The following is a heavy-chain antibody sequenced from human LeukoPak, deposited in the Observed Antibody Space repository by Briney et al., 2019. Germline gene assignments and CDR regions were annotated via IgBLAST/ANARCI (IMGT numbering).Heavy chain of an antibody. V-gene: IGHV4-34*01. J-gene: IGHJ6*03. CDR3: ARYGGKEGTYYYYYMDV. D-gene: IGHD4-23*01. Sequence: SETLSLTCAVYGGSFSGYYWSWIRQPPGKGLEWIGEINHSGSTNYNPSLKSRVTISVDTSKNQFSLKLSSVTAADTTVYYCARYGGKEGTYYYYYMDVWGKGTTVTVSS. CDR2: INHSGST. CDR1: GGSFSGYY.